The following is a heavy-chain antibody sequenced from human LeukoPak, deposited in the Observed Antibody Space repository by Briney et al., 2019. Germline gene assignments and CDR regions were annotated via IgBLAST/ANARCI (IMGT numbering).Heavy chain of an antibody. CDR1: GFTVSSNY. V-gene: IGHV3-53*01. CDR2: IYSGGST. Sequence: PGGSLRLSCAASGFTVSSNYMSWVRQAPGKGLEWVSVIYSGGSTYYADSVKGRFTISRDNSKNTLYLQMNSLRAEDTAVYYCAKDPAKGPMSPRWYFDLWGRGTLVTVSS. J-gene: IGHJ2*01. CDR3: AKDPAKGPMSPRWYFDL.